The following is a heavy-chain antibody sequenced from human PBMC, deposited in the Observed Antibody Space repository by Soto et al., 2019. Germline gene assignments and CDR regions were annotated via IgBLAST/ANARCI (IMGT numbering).Heavy chain of an antibody. Sequence: CTVSGGSISSYYWSWIRQPAGKGLEWIGRIYTSGSTNYNPSLKSRVTMSVDTSKNQLSLKLSSVTAADTAVYYCAREGGFWFGELLRDYYYYGMDVWGQGTTVTVSS. CDR1: GGSISSYY. D-gene: IGHD3-10*01. CDR3: AREGGFWFGELLRDYYYYGMDV. V-gene: IGHV4-4*07. J-gene: IGHJ6*02. CDR2: IYTSGST.